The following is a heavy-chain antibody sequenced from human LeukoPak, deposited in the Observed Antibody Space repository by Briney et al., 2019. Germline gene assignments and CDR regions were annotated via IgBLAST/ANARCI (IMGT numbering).Heavy chain of an antibody. D-gene: IGHD3-9*01. J-gene: IGHJ6*02. V-gene: IGHV1-69*01. CDR2: IIPIFGSA. CDR1: GGTFSSYA. CDR3: ARARDRYDVLTGFASLYYYYGMDV. Sequence: ASVKVSCKASGGTFSSYAISWVRQAPGQGLEWMGGIIPIFGSANYVQKFQGRVTIAADESTSTAYMELSSLRSEDTAIYYCARARDRYDVLTGFASLYYYYGMDVWGRGTTVTVSS.